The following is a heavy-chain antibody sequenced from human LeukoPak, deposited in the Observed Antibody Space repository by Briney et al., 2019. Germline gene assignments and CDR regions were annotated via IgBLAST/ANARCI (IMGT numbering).Heavy chain of an antibody. J-gene: IGHJ3*02. D-gene: IGHD3/OR15-3a*01. CDR1: GFTFSRYA. V-gene: IGHV3-30*03. Sequence: PGGSLRLSCVTSGFTFSRYAMHWVRQAPGKGLQWVTVTSYDGSDTYYADSVKGRFTLSRDSSTNTVYLQMDNLRTEDTAIYFCAREGSGLVIHAFDKWGQGTMVTVSS. CDR2: TSYDGSDT. CDR3: AREGSGLVIHAFDK.